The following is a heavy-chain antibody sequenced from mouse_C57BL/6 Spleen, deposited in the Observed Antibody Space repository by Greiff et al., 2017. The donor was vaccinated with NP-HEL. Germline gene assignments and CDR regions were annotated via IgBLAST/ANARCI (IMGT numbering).Heavy chain of an antibody. CDR3: ARPLYGSSYDYAMDY. D-gene: IGHD1-1*01. CDR1: GYTFTSYW. Sequence: QVQLQQPGAELVKPGASVKMSCKASGYTFTSYWITWVKQRPGQGLEWIGDIYPGSGSTNYNEKFKSKATLTVDTSSSTAYMQLSSLTSEDSAVYYGARPLYGSSYDYAMDYWGQGTSVTVSS. J-gene: IGHJ4*01. V-gene: IGHV1-55*01. CDR2: IYPGSGST.